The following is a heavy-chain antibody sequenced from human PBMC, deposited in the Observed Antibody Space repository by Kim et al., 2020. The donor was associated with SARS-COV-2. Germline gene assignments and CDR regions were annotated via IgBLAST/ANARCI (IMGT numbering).Heavy chain of an antibody. D-gene: IGHD4-17*01. CDR1: GGSFSGYY. J-gene: IGHJ4*02. CDR2: INHSGST. Sequence: SETLSLTCAVYGGSFSGYYWSWIRQPPGKGLEWIGEINHSGSTNYNPSLKSRVTISVDTSKNQFSLKLSSVTAADTAVYYCAGTTVTTPYYFDYWGQGTLVTVSS. V-gene: IGHV4-34*01. CDR3: AGTTVTTPYYFDY.